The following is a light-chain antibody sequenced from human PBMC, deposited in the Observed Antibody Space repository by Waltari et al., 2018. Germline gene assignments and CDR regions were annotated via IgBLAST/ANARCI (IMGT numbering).Light chain of an antibody. Sequence: QSALTQPPSASGSPGQSVTISCTGTSSDVGAYNYVCWYQQHPGKRPRLILYQVTKRPSGVLDRFAGSKSGDTASLTVAGLQAEDEAEYYCSSYAGSKNLVFGGGTKLTVL. J-gene: IGLJ2*01. V-gene: IGLV2-8*01. CDR2: QVT. CDR1: SSDVGAYNY. CDR3: SSYAGSKNLV.